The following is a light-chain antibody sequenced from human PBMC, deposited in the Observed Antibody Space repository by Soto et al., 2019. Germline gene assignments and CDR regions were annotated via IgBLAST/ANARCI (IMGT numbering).Light chain of an antibody. V-gene: IGLV2-14*01. Sequence: QSALNQPASVSGSPGQSITISCAGTMRDVGGYNLVSWYQQHPGRAPQLILYEVRNRPSGISFRFSGSKSGNTASLTISGLQAEDEADYYCSSFTSKSSLIFGGGTKVTVL. J-gene: IGLJ2*01. CDR1: MRDVGGYNL. CDR2: EVR. CDR3: SSFTSKSSLI.